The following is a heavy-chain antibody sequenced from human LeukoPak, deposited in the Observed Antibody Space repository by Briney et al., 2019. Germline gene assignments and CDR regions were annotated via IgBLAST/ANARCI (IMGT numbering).Heavy chain of an antibody. CDR2: ISASGDRT. V-gene: IGHV3-23*01. CDR1: GFTFSSYA. D-gene: IGHD3-10*01. CDR3: AKNGEVLSWFDP. Sequence: GGSLRLSCAASGFTFSSYAMSCVRQAPGRGLEWVSAISASGDRTYYADSVKGRFTISRDNSKNTLYLQMNSLRAEDTAVYSCAKNGEVLSWFDPWGQGTLVTVSS. J-gene: IGHJ5*02.